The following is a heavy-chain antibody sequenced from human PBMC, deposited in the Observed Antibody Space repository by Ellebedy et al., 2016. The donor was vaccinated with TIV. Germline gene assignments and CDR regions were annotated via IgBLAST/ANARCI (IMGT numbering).Heavy chain of an antibody. V-gene: IGHV1-2*02. CDR1: GYTFTSYG. CDR3: ARGDSNSWYLFDY. Sequence: ASVKVSCKASGYTFTSYGISWVRQAPGQGLEWMGWINPNSGGTNYAQKFQGRVTMTRDTSISTAYMELSRLRSDDTAVYYCARGDSNSWYLFDYWGQGTLVTVSS. CDR2: INPNSGGT. J-gene: IGHJ4*02. D-gene: IGHD6-13*01.